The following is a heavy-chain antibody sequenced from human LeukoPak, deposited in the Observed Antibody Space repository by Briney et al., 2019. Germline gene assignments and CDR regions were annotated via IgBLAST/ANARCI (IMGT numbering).Heavy chain of an antibody. CDR2: ISSSSSTI. CDR1: GFTFSSYS. Sequence: GGSLRLSCAASGFTFSSYSMNWVRQAPGKGLEWVSYISSSSSTIYYADSVKGRFTISRDNAKNSLYLQMNSLRAEDTAVYYCARDLGRDYSNYRAGYWGQGTLVTVSS. J-gene: IGHJ4*02. V-gene: IGHV3-48*01. D-gene: IGHD4-11*01. CDR3: ARDLGRDYSNYRAGY.